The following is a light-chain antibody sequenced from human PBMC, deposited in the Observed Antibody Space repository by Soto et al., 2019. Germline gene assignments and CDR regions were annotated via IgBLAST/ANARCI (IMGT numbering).Light chain of an antibody. Sequence: DIQMTQSPSSLSASVGYSVTITCLATQSISIFLNWYQQKPGKAPNLLIYAASLLQSGVPSRFSGSGSGTDFTLTISSLQPEDFETYYCQQSYSAPRTFGQGTKVDIK. J-gene: IGKJ1*01. CDR1: QSISIF. V-gene: IGKV1-39*01. CDR2: AAS. CDR3: QQSYSAPRT.